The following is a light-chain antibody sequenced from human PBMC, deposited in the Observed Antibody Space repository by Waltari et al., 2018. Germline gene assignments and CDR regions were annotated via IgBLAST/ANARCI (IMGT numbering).Light chain of an antibody. CDR2: WAS. CDR1: QRILYSSNNKNY. Sequence: DIVMTQSPESLAVSLGERATINCRASQRILYSSNNKNYLAWYQHKPGQHPKLLIYWASTRESGVPDRCSGIGSGTDFTITISGLQVEDVAVYYCQQHYSSPWTFGQGTKVEI. V-gene: IGKV4-1*01. CDR3: QQHYSSPWT. J-gene: IGKJ1*01.